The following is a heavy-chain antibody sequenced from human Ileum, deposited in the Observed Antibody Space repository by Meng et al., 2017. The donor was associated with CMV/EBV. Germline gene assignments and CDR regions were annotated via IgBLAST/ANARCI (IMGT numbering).Heavy chain of an antibody. Sequence: QVQLPASALGLVKPSATQSLTSGVSGASISSYHWGWIRPPAGTGLEWSGRIYTSGSSSYNPSLKSRVTMAVDKSKNQVSLKLTSVTAADTAVYYCARDVRLVGHFDYWGQGTLVTVSS. CDR3: ARDVRLVGHFDY. CDR2: IYTSGSS. CDR1: GASISSYH. J-gene: IGHJ4*02. V-gene: IGHV4-4*07. D-gene: IGHD2-15*01.